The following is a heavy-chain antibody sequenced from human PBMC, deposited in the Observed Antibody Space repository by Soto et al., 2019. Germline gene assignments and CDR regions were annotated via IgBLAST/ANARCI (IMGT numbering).Heavy chain of an antibody. J-gene: IGHJ4*02. V-gene: IGHV6-1*01. CDR1: GDSVSSNSAA. CDR3: ARGEQYSGRIFDY. Sequence: QVQLQQSGPGLVKPSQTLSVTCVISGDSVSSNSAAWNWIRQSPSRGLEWLGRTYYRSKWYRDYAAAVESRIPVNPDTSKNHFSLQLNSVTPEDTAVYYCARGEQYSGRIFDYWGQGTLVTVSS. CDR2: TYYRSKWYR. D-gene: IGHD1-26*01.